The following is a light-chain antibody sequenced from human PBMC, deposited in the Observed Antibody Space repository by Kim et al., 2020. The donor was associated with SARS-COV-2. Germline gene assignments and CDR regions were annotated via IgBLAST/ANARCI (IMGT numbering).Light chain of an antibody. V-gene: IGKV1-16*02. CDR2: ATS. Sequence: ASVGERVTITCRASQDISNSLAWFQQKPGEVPKCLMYATSSLQSGVPAKFSGSGSGTDFTLTISSLQPEDFATYFCQQYKSYPLTFGGGTKVDIK. CDR3: QQYKSYPLT. J-gene: IGKJ4*01. CDR1: QDISNS.